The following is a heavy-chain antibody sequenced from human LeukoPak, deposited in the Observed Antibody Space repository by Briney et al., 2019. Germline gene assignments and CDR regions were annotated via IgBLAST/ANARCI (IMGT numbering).Heavy chain of an antibody. Sequence: GGSLRLSCAVSGFTFTDTYMTWIRQAPGEGLESLSYISPSGTDISYADSVKGRFTISRDNAKNSLYLQMNSLRAEDTAVYYCTRDPRRVDYWGQGTLVTVSS. CDR3: TRDPRRVDY. CDR2: ISPSGTDI. V-gene: IGHV3-11*01. CDR1: GFTFTDTY. J-gene: IGHJ4*02.